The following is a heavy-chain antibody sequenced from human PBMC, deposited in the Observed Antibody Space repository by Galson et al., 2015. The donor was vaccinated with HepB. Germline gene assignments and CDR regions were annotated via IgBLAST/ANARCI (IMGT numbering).Heavy chain of an antibody. J-gene: IGHJ1*01. Sequence: SLRLSCAASGFTFGDYAMSWFRQAPGKGLEWVGFIRSKAYGGTTEYAASVKGRFTISRDDSKSIAYLQMNSQKTKDTAVYYCTRGYYYDSSGYYYLGYFQRWGQGTLVTVSS. CDR3: TRGYYYDSSGYYYLGYFQR. CDR2: IRSKAYGGTT. V-gene: IGHV3-49*03. CDR1: GFTFGDYA. D-gene: IGHD3-22*01.